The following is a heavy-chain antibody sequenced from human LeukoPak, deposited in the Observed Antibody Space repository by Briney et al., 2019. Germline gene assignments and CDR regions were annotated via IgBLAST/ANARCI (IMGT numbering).Heavy chain of an antibody. CDR1: GFTFSSYS. CDR2: ISSSSSYI. CDR3: ARSAAYGGNSEGDY. D-gene: IGHD4-23*01. J-gene: IGHJ4*02. Sequence: GGSLRLSCAASGFTFSSYSMNWVRQAPGKGLEWVSSISSSSSYIYYADSVKGQFTISRDNAKNSLYLQMNSLRAEDTAVYYCARSAAYGGNSEGDYWGQGTLVTVSS. V-gene: IGHV3-21*01.